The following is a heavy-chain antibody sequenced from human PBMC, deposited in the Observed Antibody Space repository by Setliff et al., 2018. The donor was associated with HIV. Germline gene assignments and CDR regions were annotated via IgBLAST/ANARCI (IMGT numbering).Heavy chain of an antibody. Sequence: ESGPTLVNPTQTLTLTCTFSGFSLSTNGVGVGWIRQPPGKALEWPALIYWDADKRYSPSLKNRLTITKDTSKNQVLLTMTNMDPLDTATYYCAHNHLAVAGSHYFDYWGQGTLVTVSS. D-gene: IGHD6-19*01. CDR1: GFSLSTNGVG. CDR2: IYWDADK. V-gene: IGHV2-5*02. J-gene: IGHJ4*02. CDR3: AHNHLAVAGSHYFDY.